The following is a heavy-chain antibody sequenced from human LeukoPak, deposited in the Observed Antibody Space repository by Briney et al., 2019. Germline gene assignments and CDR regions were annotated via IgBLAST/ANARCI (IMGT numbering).Heavy chain of an antibody. Sequence: ASVKVSCKASGYTFTSYGISWVRQAPGQGLEWMGWISAYNGNTHYAQKLQGRVTMTTDTSTSTVYMELRSLRSDDTAVYYCARELAQLERRWLRELSDYWGQGTLVTVSS. CDR1: GYTFTSYG. CDR2: ISAYNGNT. D-gene: IGHD1-1*01. CDR3: ARELAQLERRWLRELSDY. J-gene: IGHJ4*02. V-gene: IGHV1-18*01.